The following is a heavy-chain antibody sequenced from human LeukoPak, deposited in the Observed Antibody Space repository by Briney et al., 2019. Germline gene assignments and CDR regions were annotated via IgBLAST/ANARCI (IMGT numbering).Heavy chain of an antibody. CDR3: ASDGGWIQLWLKHFDY. CDR2: INSDGSST. J-gene: IGHJ4*02. Sequence: GGSLRLSCAASGFTFSSYWMHWVRQAPGKGLVWVSRINSDGSSTSYADSVKGRFTISRDNSKNTLYLQMNSLRAEDTAVYYCASDGGWIQLWLKHFDYWGQGTLVTVSS. V-gene: IGHV3-74*01. CDR1: GFTFSSYW. D-gene: IGHD5-18*01.